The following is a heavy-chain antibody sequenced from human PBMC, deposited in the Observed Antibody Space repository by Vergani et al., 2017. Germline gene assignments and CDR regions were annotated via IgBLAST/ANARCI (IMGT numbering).Heavy chain of an antibody. V-gene: IGHV4-34*01. Sequence: QVQLQQWGAGLLKPSETLSLTCDVYGGSFSGYYWSWIRQPPGKGLEWIGEINHSGSTNYNPSLKSRVTISVDTSKNQFSLKLSSVTAADTAVYYCAVRGYSYGLFDYWGQGTLVTVSS. CDR3: AVRGYSYGLFDY. CDR1: GGSFSGYY. J-gene: IGHJ4*02. CDR2: INHSGST. D-gene: IGHD5-18*01.